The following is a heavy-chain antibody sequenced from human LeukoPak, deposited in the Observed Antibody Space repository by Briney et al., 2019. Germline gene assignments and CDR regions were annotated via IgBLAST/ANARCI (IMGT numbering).Heavy chain of an antibody. Sequence: GSLRLSCAASGFTFSSYGMHWVRQAPGKGLEWVAVISYDGSNKYYADSVKGRFTISRDNSKSTLYLQMNSLSVEDTAVYYCARVGYYASGPFSYFDYWGQGTLVTVSS. V-gene: IGHV3-30*03. J-gene: IGHJ4*02. CDR2: ISYDGSNK. CDR1: GFTFSSYG. CDR3: ARVGYYASGPFSYFDY. D-gene: IGHD3-10*01.